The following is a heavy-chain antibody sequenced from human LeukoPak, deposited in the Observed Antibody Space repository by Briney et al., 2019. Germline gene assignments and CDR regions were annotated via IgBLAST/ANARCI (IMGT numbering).Heavy chain of an antibody. J-gene: IGHJ3*02. Sequence: SETLSLTCAVSGGSINNYYWSWIRQPPGKGLEWIGYIYDSGSTNYNPSLQSRVTTSLDTSKNQVSLELSSVTAADTAVYFCARGPYSYDSSGAFDIWGQGTMVTVSS. CDR3: ARGPYSYDSSGAFDI. CDR2: IYDSGST. V-gene: IGHV4-59*01. D-gene: IGHD3-22*01. CDR1: GGSINNYY.